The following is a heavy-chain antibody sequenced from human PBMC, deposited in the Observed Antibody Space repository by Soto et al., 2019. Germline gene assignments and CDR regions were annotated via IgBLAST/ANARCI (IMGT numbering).Heavy chain of an antibody. D-gene: IGHD2-2*02. CDR2: ISAYNGNT. CDR1: GYTFTSYG. CDR3: ARDQRCSSTSCYTGMRGGFGY. V-gene: IGHV1-18*04. Sequence: ASVKVSCKASGYTFTSYGTSWVRQAPGQGLELMGWISAYNGNTNYAQKLQGRVTMTTDTSTSTAYMELRSLRSDDTAVYYCARDQRCSSTSCYTGMRGGFGYWGQGTLVTVYS. J-gene: IGHJ4*02.